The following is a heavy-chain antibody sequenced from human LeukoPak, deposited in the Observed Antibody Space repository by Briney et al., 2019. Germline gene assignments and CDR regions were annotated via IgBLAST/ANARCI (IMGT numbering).Heavy chain of an antibody. CDR1: GFIFSSYG. D-gene: IGHD4-17*01. J-gene: IGHJ4*02. CDR3: AKDVYGDYGGLDY. V-gene: IGHV3-30*18. Sequence: GGSLRLSCAASGFIFSSYGMHWVRQAPGKGLEWVALISYAGSDKLYAASVKGRFRISRDKSKNTLYLEMNSLRAEDTAVYYCAKDVYGDYGGLDYWGQGTLVTVSS. CDR2: ISYAGSDK.